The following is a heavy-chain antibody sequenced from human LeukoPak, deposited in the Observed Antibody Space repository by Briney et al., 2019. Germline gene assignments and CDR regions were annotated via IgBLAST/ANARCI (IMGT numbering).Heavy chain of an antibody. D-gene: IGHD5-12*01. Sequence: SETLSLTCTVSGDSIDSYYWSWIRQPPGKGPEWIGYIYYRGTTSYNPFLKSRVTISVDTSKNQFSLKLNSVTAADTAVYYCARLPRYGGYDHFDYWGQGIPVIVSS. CDR3: ARLPRYGGYDHFDY. V-gene: IGHV4-59*12. CDR1: GDSIDSYY. J-gene: IGHJ4*02. CDR2: IYYRGTT.